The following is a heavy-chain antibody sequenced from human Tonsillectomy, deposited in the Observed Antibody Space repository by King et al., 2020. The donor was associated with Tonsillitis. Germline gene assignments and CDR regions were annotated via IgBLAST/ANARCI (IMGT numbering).Heavy chain of an antibody. J-gene: IGHJ1*01. CDR1: SGSISSSY. Sequence: VQLQESGPGLVKPSETLSLTCTVSSGSISSSYWSWIRQPPGKGLEWIGYIYYSGNTNYNPSLKSRVTISTDASKNQFSLQLSSVTAADTAVYYCATYATWYKYFHHWGQGTLVTVSS. D-gene: IGHD1-1*01. V-gene: IGHV4-59*08. CDR2: IYYSGNT. CDR3: ATYATWYKYFHH.